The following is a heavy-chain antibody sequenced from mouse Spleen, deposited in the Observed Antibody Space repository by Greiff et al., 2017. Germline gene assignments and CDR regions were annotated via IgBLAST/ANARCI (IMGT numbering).Heavy chain of an antibody. CDR1: GYTFTSYG. J-gene: IGHJ3*01. CDR2: IYPRSGNT. V-gene: IGHV1-81*01. CDR3: AGRRANWGSGTWFAY. Sequence: VQLQQSGAELARPGASVKLSCKASGYTFTSYGISWVKQRTGQGLEWIGEIYPRSGNTYYNEKFKGKATLTADKSSSTAYMELRSLTSEDSAVYFCAGRRANWGSGTWFAYWGQGTLVTVSA. D-gene: IGHD4-1*01.